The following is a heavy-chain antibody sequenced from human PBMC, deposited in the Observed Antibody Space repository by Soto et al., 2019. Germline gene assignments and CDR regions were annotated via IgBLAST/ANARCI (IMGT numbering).Heavy chain of an antibody. Sequence: SETLSLTCTVSGGSISSGGYYWSWIRQHPGKGLEWIGYIYYSGSTYYNPSLKSRVTISVDTSKNQFSLKLSSVTAADTAVYYCAGTGTNYLDYWGQGTLVTVSS. D-gene: IGHD1-7*01. CDR2: IYYSGST. J-gene: IGHJ4*02. V-gene: IGHV4-31*03. CDR1: GGSISSGGYY. CDR3: AGTGTNYLDY.